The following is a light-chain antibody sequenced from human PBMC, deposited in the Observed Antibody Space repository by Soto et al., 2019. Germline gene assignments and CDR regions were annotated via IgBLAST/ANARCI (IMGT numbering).Light chain of an antibody. J-gene: IGLJ2*01. CDR2: DVR. CDR3: ASKTTSSTVL. Sequence: QSALTQPSSMSGSPGQSITISCTGTSSDVGAYDHVSWHQQRPGRAPKVLIYDVRIWPSEVSNRFSGSKSGNTASLTISGLQAEDEAIYYCASKTTSSTVLFGGGTSLTVL. CDR1: SSDVGAYDH. V-gene: IGLV2-14*03.